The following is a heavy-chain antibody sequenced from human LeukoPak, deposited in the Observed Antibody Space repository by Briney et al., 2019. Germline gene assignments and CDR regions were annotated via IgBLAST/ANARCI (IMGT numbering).Heavy chain of an antibody. D-gene: IGHD6-13*01. CDR1: GGSFSGYY. CDR3: ARVDFRLAAAGDY. V-gene: IGHV4-34*01. Sequence: PSEILSLTCAVYGGSFSGYYWSWIRQPPGKGLEWIGEINHSGSTNYNPSLKSRVTISVDTSKNQFSLKLSSVTAADTAVYYCARVDFRLAAAGDYWGQGTLVTVSS. J-gene: IGHJ4*02. CDR2: INHSGST.